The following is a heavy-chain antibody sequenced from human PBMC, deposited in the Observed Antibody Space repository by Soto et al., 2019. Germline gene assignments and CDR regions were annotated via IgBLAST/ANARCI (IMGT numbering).Heavy chain of an antibody. Sequence: SETLSLTCAVSGGSISSGCYSWSWIRQPPGKGLEWIGYIYHSGSTYYNPSLKSRVTISVDTSKNQFSLKLSSVTAADTAVYYCARRWGAAVDYWGQGTLVTVSS. CDR1: GGSISSGCYS. CDR2: IYHSGST. J-gene: IGHJ4*02. V-gene: IGHV4-30-2*01. CDR3: ARRWGAAVDY. D-gene: IGHD1-26*01.